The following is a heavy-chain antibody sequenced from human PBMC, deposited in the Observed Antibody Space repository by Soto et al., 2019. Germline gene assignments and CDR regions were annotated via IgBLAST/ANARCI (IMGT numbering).Heavy chain of an antibody. D-gene: IGHD3-9*01. CDR2: ISGSGGST. CDR1: GFTFSSYA. J-gene: IGHJ3*02. V-gene: IGHV3-23*01. CDR3: ARGLRYFDWSYDAFDI. Sequence: PGGSLRLSCAASGFTFSSYAMSWVRQAPGKGLEWVSAISGSGGSTYYADSVKGRFTISRDNAKNSLYLQMNSLRAGDTAVYYCARGLRYFDWSYDAFDIWGQGTMVTVSS.